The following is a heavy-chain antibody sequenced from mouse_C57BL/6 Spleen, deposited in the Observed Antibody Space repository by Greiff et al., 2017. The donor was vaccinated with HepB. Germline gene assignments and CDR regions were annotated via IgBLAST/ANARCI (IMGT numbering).Heavy chain of an antibody. V-gene: IGHV1-55*01. CDR2: IYPGSGST. J-gene: IGHJ2*01. D-gene: IGHD1-1*01. Sequence: QVQLQQSGAELVKPGASVKMSCKASGYTFTSYWITWVKQRPGQGLEWIGDIYPGSGSTNYNEKFKSKATLTVDTSSSTAYMQLSSLTSEDSAVYYGARSLYYDGNWFDYWGQGTTLTVSS. CDR3: ARSLYYDGNWFDY. CDR1: GYTFTSYW.